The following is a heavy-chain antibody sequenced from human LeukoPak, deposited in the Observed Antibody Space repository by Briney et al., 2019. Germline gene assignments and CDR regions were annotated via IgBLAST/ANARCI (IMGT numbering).Heavy chain of an antibody. CDR3: AKDPYGTRYFDY. D-gene: IGHD2-2*01. CDR2: LSGSGYNI. CDR1: GFTFSSHA. J-gene: IGHJ4*02. V-gene: IGHV3-23*01. Sequence: GGSLRLSCAASGFTFSSHALSWVRQARGKGLEWVSSLSGSGYNIYYADSVKGRFTISRDNSKNTVYLQMNSLRAENTAVYYCAKDPYGTRYFDYWGQGTLVTVSS.